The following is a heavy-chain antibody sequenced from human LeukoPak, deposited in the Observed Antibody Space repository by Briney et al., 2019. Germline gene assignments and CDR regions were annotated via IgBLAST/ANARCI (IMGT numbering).Heavy chain of an antibody. CDR1: GFTFSSYS. J-gene: IGHJ4*02. V-gene: IGHV3-23*01. CDR2: ISGGGGST. Sequence: PGGSLRLSCAASGFTFSSYSMSWVRQAPGKGLEWVSAISGGGGSTYYADSVKGPFTISRDNSKITLYLQMNSLRAEDTAVYYCAKGVYCSSTSCPPDYWGQGTLVTVSS. D-gene: IGHD2-2*01. CDR3: AKGVYCSSTSCPPDY.